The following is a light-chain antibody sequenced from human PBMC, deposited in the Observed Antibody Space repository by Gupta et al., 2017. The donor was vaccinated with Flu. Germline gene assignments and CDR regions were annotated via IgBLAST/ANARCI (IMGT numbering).Light chain of an antibody. J-gene: IGLJ1*01. V-gene: IGLV2-14*01. CDR3: SSYTSSITYV. Sequence: QSALTQPASVSGSPGPSITISCTGTSSDVGGYNYVSWYQQHPGKAPKLMIYEVTNRPSGVSTRFSGSKSGNTASLTISGLQDEDEADYYCSSYTSSITYVFGTGTKVTVL. CDR2: EVT. CDR1: SSDVGGYNY.